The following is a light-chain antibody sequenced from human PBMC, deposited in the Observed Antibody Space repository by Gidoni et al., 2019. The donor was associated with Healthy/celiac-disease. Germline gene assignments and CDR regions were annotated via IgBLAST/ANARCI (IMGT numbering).Light chain of an antibody. CDR1: QSVSSN. CDR3: QQYNNWHALN. CDR2: GAS. Sequence: EIVMTQSPATLSVSPGERATLSCRASQSVSSNLAWYQQKPGQAPRLLIYGASTRATGIPARFSGSGSGTEFTLTISSLQSEDFAVYYCQQYNNWHALNVXGGTKVEIK. J-gene: IGKJ4*01. V-gene: IGKV3-15*01.